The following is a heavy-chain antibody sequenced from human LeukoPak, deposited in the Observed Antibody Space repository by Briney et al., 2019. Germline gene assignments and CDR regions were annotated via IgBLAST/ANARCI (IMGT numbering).Heavy chain of an antibody. CDR2: ISYDGSNK. CDR3: AKDSWRSTTVTTRGIYYYYGMDV. J-gene: IGHJ6*02. Sequence: GGSLRLSCAASGFTFSSYGMHWVRQAPGKGLGWVAVISYDGSNKYYADSVKGRFTISRDNSKNTLYLQMNSLRAEDTAVYYCAKDSWRSTTVTTRGIYYYYGMDVWGQGTTVTVSS. CDR1: GFTFSSYG. V-gene: IGHV3-30*18. D-gene: IGHD4-17*01.